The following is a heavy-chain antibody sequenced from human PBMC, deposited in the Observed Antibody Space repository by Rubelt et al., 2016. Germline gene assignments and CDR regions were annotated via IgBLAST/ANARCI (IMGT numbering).Heavy chain of an antibody. CDR1: GVSISSASYY. D-gene: IGHD5-12*01. V-gene: IGHV4-39*07. CDR2: IYYSGGS. CDR3: ARDRTPSGYESGMDV. Sequence: QVQLKESGPGLVKPSGTLSLTCTVSGVSISSASYYWVWIRQPPGKGLAWIGSIYYSGGSNYKPSLKSPLTIAVDTAKNQCSRNLRAVTAADTAVYYCARDRTPSGYESGMDVWGQGTTVTVSS. J-gene: IGHJ6*02.